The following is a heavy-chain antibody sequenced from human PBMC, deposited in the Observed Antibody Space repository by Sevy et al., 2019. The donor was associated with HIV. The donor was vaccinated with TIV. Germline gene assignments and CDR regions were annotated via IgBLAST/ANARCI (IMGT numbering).Heavy chain of an antibody. D-gene: IGHD1-26*01. CDR2: IKQDGSEI. V-gene: IGHV3-7*01. J-gene: IGHJ4*02. CDR1: GFTLSNYW. Sequence: GGSLRLSCAASGFTLSNYWLTWVRQAPGKGLEWVATIKQDGSEIYFVDSVKGRFTISRDNAKNSLYLQLNSLRAEDTAVYYCAMGSIVGAASDYWGQGTLVTVSS. CDR3: AMGSIVGAASDY.